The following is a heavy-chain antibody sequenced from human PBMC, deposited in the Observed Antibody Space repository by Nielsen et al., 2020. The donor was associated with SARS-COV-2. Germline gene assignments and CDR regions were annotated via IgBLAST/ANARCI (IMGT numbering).Heavy chain of an antibody. D-gene: IGHD1-26*01. CDR1: GFTFSSYA. CDR3: ARDQKWELLLYYFDY. Sequence: GESLKISCAASGFTFSSYAMHWVRQAPGKGLEWVAVISYDGSNKYYADSVKGRFTISRDNSKNTLYLQMNSLRAEDTAVYYCARDQKWELLLYYFDYWGQGTLVTVSS. V-gene: IGHV3-30-3*01. CDR2: ISYDGSNK. J-gene: IGHJ4*02.